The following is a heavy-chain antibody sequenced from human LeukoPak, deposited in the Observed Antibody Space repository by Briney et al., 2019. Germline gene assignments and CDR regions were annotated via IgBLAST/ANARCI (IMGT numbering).Heavy chain of an antibody. CDR3: AGPNCSGGTCYSSNDAFDI. Sequence: PSGTLSLTCTVSGGSISNSNWWSWVRQPPGKGLEWIGEIYLSGSTNYNPSLKSRVTISVDESKNQFSLKLNSVTAADTAVYYCAGPNCSGGTCYSSNDAFDIWGQGTMVTVSS. D-gene: IGHD2-15*01. V-gene: IGHV4-4*02. CDR2: IYLSGST. CDR1: GGSISNSNW. J-gene: IGHJ3*02.